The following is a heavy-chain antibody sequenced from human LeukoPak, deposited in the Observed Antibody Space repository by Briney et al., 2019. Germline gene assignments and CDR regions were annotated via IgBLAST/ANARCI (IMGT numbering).Heavy chain of an antibody. CDR1: GFTFSSYA. D-gene: IGHD2-2*01. CDR3: ARDPGYCSSTSCHPYYYGMDV. CDR2: ISYDGSNK. V-gene: IGHV3-30-3*01. Sequence: GGSLRLSCAASGFTFSSYAMHWVRQAPGKGLEWVAVISYDGSNKYYADSVKGRFTISTDNSKNTLYLQMNSLRAEDTAVYYCARDPGYCSSTSCHPYYYGMDVWGQGTTVTVSS. J-gene: IGHJ6*02.